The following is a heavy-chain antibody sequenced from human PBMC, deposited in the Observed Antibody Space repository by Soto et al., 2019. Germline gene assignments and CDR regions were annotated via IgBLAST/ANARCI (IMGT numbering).Heavy chain of an antibody. J-gene: IGHJ3*02. CDR1: GCTFSSYG. CDR3: AADPYYYDSSGYYDSAFDI. Sequence: ASVKVSCKASGCTFSSYGISWVRQAPGQGLEWMGWISAYNGNTNYAQKLQGRVTMTTDTSTSTAYMELRSLRSDDTAVYYCAADPYYYDSSGYYDSAFDIWGQGTMVTVSS. CDR2: ISAYNGNT. V-gene: IGHV1-18*01. D-gene: IGHD3-22*01.